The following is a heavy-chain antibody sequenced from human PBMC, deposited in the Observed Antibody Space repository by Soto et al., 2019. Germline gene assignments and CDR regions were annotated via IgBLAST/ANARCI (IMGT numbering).Heavy chain of an antibody. Sequence: PGGSLRLSCAASGFTFSSYAMSWVRQAPGKGLEWVSAISGSGGSTYYADSVKGRFTISRDNSKNTLYLQMNSLRAEDTAVYYCAKGRLRYFDWLLYFDYWGQGTLVTVSS. CDR1: GFTFSSYA. J-gene: IGHJ4*02. CDR3: AKGRLRYFDWLLYFDY. D-gene: IGHD3-9*01. V-gene: IGHV3-23*01. CDR2: ISGSGGST.